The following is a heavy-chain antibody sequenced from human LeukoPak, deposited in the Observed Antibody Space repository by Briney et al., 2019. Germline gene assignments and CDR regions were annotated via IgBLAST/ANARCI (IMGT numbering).Heavy chain of an antibody. Sequence: PSGTLSLTCAVSVYSISSGYYWGWTRQPPGKGLKGIRRIEHSGRAYYNPSLKSRGTISPETTRNQLCPNRSTVSPAGTAVYYCGTTYDNHSIKTRVTISVDTSKNQFSLKLSYVTDEDTAVYYCAKDTGLYSSSWDHRFDPWGQETLVTVSS. CDR1: VYSISSGYY. D-gene: IGHD3-10*01. J-gene: IGHJ5*02. CDR2: IEHSGRA. CDR3: GTTYDNHSIKTRVTISVDTSKNQFSLKLSYVTDEDTAVYYCAKDTGLYSSSWDHRFDP. V-gene: IGHV4-38-2*01.